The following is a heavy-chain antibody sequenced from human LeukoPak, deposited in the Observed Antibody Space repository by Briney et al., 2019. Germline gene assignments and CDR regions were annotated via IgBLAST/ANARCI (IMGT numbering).Heavy chain of an antibody. D-gene: IGHD1-26*01. CDR2: VSSSTNTI. V-gene: IGHV3-48*04. J-gene: IGHJ3*02. CDR3: ATPPWDDVFDI. CDR1: GFTFSSYS. Sequence: GGSLRLSCAASGFTFSSYSMNWVRQAPGKGLEWVSYVSSSTNTIYYADSVKGRFTISRDNAKNSLYLQMNSLRAEDTAVSYCATPPWDDVFDIGGQGKMVTVS.